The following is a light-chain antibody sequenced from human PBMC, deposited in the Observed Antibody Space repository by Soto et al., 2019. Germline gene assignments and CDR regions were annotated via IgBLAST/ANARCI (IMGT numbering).Light chain of an antibody. CDR1: SSNIGSNT. V-gene: IGLV1-44*01. J-gene: IGLJ1*01. CDR3: AAGDDSLKV. Sequence: QSALTQPPSASGTPGQRVTISCSGSSSNIGSNTVNWYQQLPGAAPKLLIYSNNQRPSGVPDRFSGSKSGTSASLAISGLQAEDEADYYCAAGDDSLKVFGTGTKVTVL. CDR2: SNN.